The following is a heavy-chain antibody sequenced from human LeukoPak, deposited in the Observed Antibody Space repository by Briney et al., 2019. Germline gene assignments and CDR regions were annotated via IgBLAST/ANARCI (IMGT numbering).Heavy chain of an antibody. J-gene: IGHJ3*02. Sequence: GGSLRLSCAASGFTVSSNYMSWVRQAPGKGLEWVSDIYSGGSTYYADSVKGRFTISRDNSKNTLYLQMNSLRAEDTAVYYCARDWYPDAFDIWGQGTMVTVSS. CDR1: GFTVSSNY. V-gene: IGHV3-53*01. D-gene: IGHD1-14*01. CDR3: ARDWYPDAFDI. CDR2: IYSGGST.